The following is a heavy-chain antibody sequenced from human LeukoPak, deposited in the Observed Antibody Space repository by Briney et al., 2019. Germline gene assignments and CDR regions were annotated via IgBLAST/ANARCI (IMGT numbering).Heavy chain of an antibody. CDR1: GFTVSSNY. Sequence: PGGSLRLSCAASGFTVSSNYMSWVRQAPGKGLEWVSVIYSGGSTYYADSVKGRFTISRDNSKNTLHLQMNSLRAEDTAVYYCAKDLDTAMVSGWFDPWGQGTLVTVSP. CDR3: AKDLDTAMVSGWFDP. V-gene: IGHV3-53*01. D-gene: IGHD5-18*01. CDR2: IYSGGST. J-gene: IGHJ5*02.